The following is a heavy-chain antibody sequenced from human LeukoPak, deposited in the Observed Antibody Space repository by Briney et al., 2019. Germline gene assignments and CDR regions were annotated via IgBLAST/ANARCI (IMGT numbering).Heavy chain of an antibody. CDR2: ISSSSSYI. D-gene: IGHD3-10*01. V-gene: IGHV3-21*01. Sequence: GGSLRLSCAASGFTFSSYSMNWVRQAPGKGLEWVSSISSSSSYIYYADSVKGRFTISGDNAKNSLYLQMNSLRAEDTAVYYCARDSLGVALDYWGQGTLVTVSS. CDR1: GFTFSSYS. J-gene: IGHJ4*02. CDR3: ARDSLGVALDY.